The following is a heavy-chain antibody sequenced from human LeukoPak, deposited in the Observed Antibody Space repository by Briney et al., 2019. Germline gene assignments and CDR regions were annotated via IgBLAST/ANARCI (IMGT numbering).Heavy chain of an antibody. J-gene: IGHJ5*02. CDR3: AREVGRWFGELLWSWFDP. Sequence: GGSLRLSRAASGFTFSSYEMNWVRQAPGKGLEWVSYISSSGSTIYYADSVKGRFTISRDNAKNSLYLQMNSLRAEDTAVYYCAREVGRWFGELLWSWFDPWGQGTLVTVSS. CDR2: ISSSGSTI. CDR1: GFTFSSYE. D-gene: IGHD3-10*01. V-gene: IGHV3-48*03.